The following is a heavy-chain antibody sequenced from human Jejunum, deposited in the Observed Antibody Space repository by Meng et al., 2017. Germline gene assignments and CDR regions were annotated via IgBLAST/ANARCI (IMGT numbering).Heavy chain of an antibody. D-gene: IGHD6-19*01. CDR3: ARKGGTYSTGHFPHFDY. CDR2: IFRTGTS. Sequence: QGQLTELGQGLARPSGPLSLTCAVCGDSISSDNWWSWVRQPPGKGPEWIGDIFRTGTSNYSPSLRSRVAIYMDKSKNQFSLSLNSVTAADTAVYYCARKGGTYSTGHFPHFDYWGQGTLVTVSS. CDR1: GDSISSDNW. V-gene: IGHV4-4*02. J-gene: IGHJ4*02.